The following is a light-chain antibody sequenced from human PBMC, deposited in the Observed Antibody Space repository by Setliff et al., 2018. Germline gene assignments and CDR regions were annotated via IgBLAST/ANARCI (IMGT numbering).Light chain of an antibody. CDR2: WAS. CDR3: QQYYSSPRT. J-gene: IGKJ4*01. CDR1: QNVLYSSNNKNY. Sequence: DIVMTQSPDSLAVSLGERATIDCKSSQNVLYSSNNKNYLAWYQQKPGQPPKLLIYWASTRESGVPDRFSGSGSGTDFTLTISSLQAEDVAVYYCQQYYSSPRTFGGGTKVDSK. V-gene: IGKV4-1*01.